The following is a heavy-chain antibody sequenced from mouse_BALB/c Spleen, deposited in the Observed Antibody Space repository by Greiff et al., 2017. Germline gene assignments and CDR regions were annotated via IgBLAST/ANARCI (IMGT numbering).Heavy chain of an antibody. CDR2: IYPSDSYT. D-gene: IGHD2-1*01. CDR1: GYTFTSYW. V-gene: IGHV1-69*02. Sequence: VQLQQPGAELVRPGASVKLSCKASGYTFTSYWINWVKQRPGQGLEWIGNIYPSDSYTNYNQKFKDKATLTVDKSSSTAYMQLSSPTSEDSAVYYCTRGGGNYLYAMDYWGQGTSVTVSS. J-gene: IGHJ4*01. CDR3: TRGGGNYLYAMDY.